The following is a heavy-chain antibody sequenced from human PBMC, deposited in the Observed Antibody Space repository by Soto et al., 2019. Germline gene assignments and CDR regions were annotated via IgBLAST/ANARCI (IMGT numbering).Heavy chain of an antibody. CDR3: EKGLPHDDSSGYYAFDI. CDR2: ISGSGGRT. J-gene: IGHJ3*02. CDR1: GFTFSSYA. V-gene: IGHV3-23*01. D-gene: IGHD3-22*01. Sequence: GGSLRLSCAASGFTFSSYAMSWVRQAPGKGLDWVSAISGSGGRTYYADSLNGRFTISKDNSKNTLYLQMNRLRAEDKAVYYCEKGLPHDDSSGYYAFDIWGQGTMVTVSS.